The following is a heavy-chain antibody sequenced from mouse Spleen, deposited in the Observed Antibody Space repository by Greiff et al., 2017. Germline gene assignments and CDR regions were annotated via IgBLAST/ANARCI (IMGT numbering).Heavy chain of an antibody. CDR3: AREGYGY. Sequence: EVQRVESGPELVKPGASVKISCKASGYSFTGYYMNWVKQSPEKSLEWIGEINPSTGGTTYNQKFKAKATLTVDKSSSTAYMQLKSLTSEDSAVYYCAREGYGYWGQGTTLTVSS. D-gene: IGHD3-2*02. CDR2: INPSTGGT. V-gene: IGHV1-42*01. CDR1: GYSFTGYY. J-gene: IGHJ2*01.